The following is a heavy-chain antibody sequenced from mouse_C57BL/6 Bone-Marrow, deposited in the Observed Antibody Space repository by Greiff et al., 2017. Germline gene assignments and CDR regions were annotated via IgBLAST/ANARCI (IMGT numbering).Heavy chain of an antibody. CDR2: IDPSDSYT. Sequence: VQLQQSGAELVRPGTSVKLSCKASGYTFTSYWMHWVKQRPGQGLEWIGVIDPSDSYTNYNQKFKGKATLTVDTSSSTAYMQLSSLTSEDSAVYYCARADYYGSSHYFDYWGQGTTLTVSS. CDR1: GYTFTSYW. J-gene: IGHJ2*01. CDR3: ARADYYGSSHYFDY. D-gene: IGHD1-1*01. V-gene: IGHV1-59*01.